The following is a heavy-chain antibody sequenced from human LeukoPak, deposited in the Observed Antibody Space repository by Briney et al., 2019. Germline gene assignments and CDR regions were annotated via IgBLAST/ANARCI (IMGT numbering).Heavy chain of an antibody. D-gene: IGHD6-13*01. CDR3: ATTRIADYYMDV. Sequence: GGSLRLSCAASGFTVSSNYMSWVRQAPGKGLEWVSFISTSSIYIYYADSVKGRFTISRDNAKNSLYLQMNSLRAEDTAVYYCATTRIADYYMDVWGKGTTVTISS. V-gene: IGHV3-21*01. CDR1: GFTVSSNY. J-gene: IGHJ6*03. CDR2: ISTSSIYI.